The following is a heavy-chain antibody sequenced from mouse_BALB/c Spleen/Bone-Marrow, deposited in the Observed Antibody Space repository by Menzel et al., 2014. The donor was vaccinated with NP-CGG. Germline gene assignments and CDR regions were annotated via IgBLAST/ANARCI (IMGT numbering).Heavy chain of an antibody. J-gene: IGHJ2*01. D-gene: IGHD1-2*01. CDR2: IRNKANGYTT. Sequence: EVQLVESGGGLVQPGGSLRLSCEASGFTFTDFYMNWVHQPPGKALEWLGFIRNKANGYTTEYSASVKGRFTISRDNSQSILYLQMNTLRAEDSATYYCARDVGRLLFDYWGQGTTLTVSS. CDR3: ARDVGRLLFDY. V-gene: IGHV7-3*02. CDR1: GFTFTDFY.